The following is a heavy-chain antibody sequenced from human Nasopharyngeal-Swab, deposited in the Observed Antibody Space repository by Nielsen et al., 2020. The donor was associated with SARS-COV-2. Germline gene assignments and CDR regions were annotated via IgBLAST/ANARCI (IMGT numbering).Heavy chain of an antibody. V-gene: IGHV3-21*05. CDR3: ARGCVLTGPTCNYYGMDV. Sequence: GGSLRLSCAASGFTFSSYEMNWVRQAPGKGLEWVSYISSSSSYIYYADSLKGRFTISRDNAKNSLYLQMNSLRAEDTAVYYCARGCVLTGPTCNYYGMDVWGQGTTVTVSS. CDR1: GFTFSSYE. J-gene: IGHJ6*02. D-gene: IGHD3-9*01. CDR2: ISSSSSYI.